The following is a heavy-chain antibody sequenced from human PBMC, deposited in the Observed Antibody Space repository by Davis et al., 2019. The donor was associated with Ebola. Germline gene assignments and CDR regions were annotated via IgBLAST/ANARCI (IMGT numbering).Heavy chain of an antibody. Sequence: SETLSLTCAVSGGSISSSNWWSWVRQPPGKGLEWIGEIYHSGSTNYNPSLKSRVTILVDTSKNQFSLKLSSVTAADTAVYYCARVDYDFWSGHHNWFDPWGQGTLVTVSS. D-gene: IGHD3-3*01. V-gene: IGHV4-4*02. CDR3: ARVDYDFWSGHHNWFDP. CDR2: IYHSGST. J-gene: IGHJ5*02. CDR1: GGSISSSNW.